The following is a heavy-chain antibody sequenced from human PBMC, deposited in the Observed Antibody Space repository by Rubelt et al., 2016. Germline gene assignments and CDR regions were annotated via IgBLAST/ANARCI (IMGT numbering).Heavy chain of an antibody. J-gene: IGHJ1*01. D-gene: IGHD5-24*01. CDR3: ARGQGRDGYIH. CDR2: IYYSGST. V-gene: IGHV4-59*01. Sequence: QVQLQESGPGLVKPSETLSLTCTVSGGSISNYYWSWIRQPPGKGLEWIGKIYYSGSTNYNPSLKSRVTISVDTSKNQFSLKLSSVTAADTAVYYCARGQGRDGYIHWGQGTLVTVSS. CDR1: GGSISNYY.